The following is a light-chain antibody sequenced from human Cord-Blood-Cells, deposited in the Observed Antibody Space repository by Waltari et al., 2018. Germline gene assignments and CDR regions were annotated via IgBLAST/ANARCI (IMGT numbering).Light chain of an antibody. CDR1: SSGVGRYTR. Sequence: QSALTQPPSVSGSPGQSVTISCTVTSSGVGRYTRLPWYQHTPGTAPKLMIYEVSNRPSGVPDRFSGSKSGNTASLTISGLQAEDEADYYCSSYTSSSTLVFGGGTKLTVL. V-gene: IGLV2-18*02. CDR3: SSYTSSSTLV. J-gene: IGLJ3*02. CDR2: EVS.